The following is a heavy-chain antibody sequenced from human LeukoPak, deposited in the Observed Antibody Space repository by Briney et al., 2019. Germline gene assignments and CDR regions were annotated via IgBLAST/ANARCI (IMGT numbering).Heavy chain of an antibody. Sequence: TGGSLRLSCAASGFTFSSYSMNWVRQAPGKGLEWVTSISYSSSYIYYADSVKGRFTISRDNVKNSLYLQMNSLRAEDTAVYYCARDLSPTVTTDIFAYWGQGTLVTVSS. CDR3: ARDLSPTVTTDIFAY. J-gene: IGHJ4*02. D-gene: IGHD4-17*01. V-gene: IGHV3-21*01. CDR1: GFTFSSYS. CDR2: ISYSSSYI.